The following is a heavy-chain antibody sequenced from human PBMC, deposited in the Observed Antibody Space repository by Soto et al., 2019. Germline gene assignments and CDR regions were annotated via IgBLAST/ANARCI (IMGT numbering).Heavy chain of an antibody. Sequence: PSETLSLTCTVSGGSISSGGYYWSWIRQHPGKGLEWIGYIYYSWSTYYNPSLKSRVTISVDTSKNQFSLKLSSVTAADTAVYYCARAVAGRNWFDPWGQGTLVTVSS. CDR3: ARAVAGRNWFDP. V-gene: IGHV4-31*03. CDR1: GGSISSGGYY. CDR2: IYYSWST. J-gene: IGHJ5*02. D-gene: IGHD6-19*01.